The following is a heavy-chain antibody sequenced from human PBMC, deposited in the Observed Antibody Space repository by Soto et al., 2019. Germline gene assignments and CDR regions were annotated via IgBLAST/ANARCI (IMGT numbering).Heavy chain of an antibody. J-gene: IGHJ4*02. Sequence: GASVKVSCKASGYTFTSYAMHWVRQAPGQRLEWMGWINAGNGNTKYSQKFQGRVTITRDTSASTAYMELSSLRSEDTAVYYCARDFGTAMVLYPDYWGQGTLVTVSS. CDR3: ARDFGTAMVLYPDY. CDR1: GYTFTSYA. V-gene: IGHV1-3*01. CDR2: INAGNGNT. D-gene: IGHD5-18*01.